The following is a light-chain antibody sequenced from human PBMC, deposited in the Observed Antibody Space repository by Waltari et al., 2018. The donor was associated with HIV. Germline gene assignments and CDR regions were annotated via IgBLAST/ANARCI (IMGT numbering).Light chain of an antibody. Sequence: QSVLTQPPSASGTPGQRVTISCSGSSSNIGSNTVNWYQQLPGTAPKLLIYSKSHRPSGVPDLFSGSKSGTSASLAISGLQSEDEADYYCAAWDDSLNGPVFGGGTKLTVL. CDR2: SKS. J-gene: IGLJ2*01. CDR3: AAWDDSLNGPV. CDR1: SSNIGSNT. V-gene: IGLV1-44*01.